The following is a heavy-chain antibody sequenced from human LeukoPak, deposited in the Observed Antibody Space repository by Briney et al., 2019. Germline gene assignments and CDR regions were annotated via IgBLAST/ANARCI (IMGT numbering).Heavy chain of an antibody. CDR3: ARVHRAGGWTLALDP. V-gene: IGHV1-2*02. D-gene: IGHD5-12*01. Sequence: ASAKVSCKASGYTFTGYFMHWVRQAPGQGLEWMGWIDPDSGGTNYAQVFQGRVTVTRDKSISTAYMELSSLRSDGTAVYYCARVHRAGGWTLALDPWGQGTLVTVSS. J-gene: IGHJ5*02. CDR1: GYTFTGYF. CDR2: IDPDSGGT.